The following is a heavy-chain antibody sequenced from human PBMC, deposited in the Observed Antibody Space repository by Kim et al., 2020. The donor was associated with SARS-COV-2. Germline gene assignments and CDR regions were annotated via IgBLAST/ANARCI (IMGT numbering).Heavy chain of an antibody. V-gene: IGHV4-4*06. Sequence: SRVTRSVDTSKNQFSLKLSSVTAADTAVYYCARDRGYSYGLYYYYYGMDVWGQGTTVTVSS. CDR3: ARDRGYSYGLYYYYYGMDV. D-gene: IGHD5-18*01. J-gene: IGHJ6*02.